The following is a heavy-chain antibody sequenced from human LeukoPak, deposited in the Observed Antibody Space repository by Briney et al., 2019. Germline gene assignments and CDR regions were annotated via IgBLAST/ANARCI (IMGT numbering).Heavy chain of an antibody. D-gene: IGHD3-10*01. Sequence: SETLSLTCTGSGGSLSSFYWSWIRQPAGKGLEWIGRIHTSGNTNYHPSLKSRVTMSVDTSKSEFSLKLNSVTAADTAVYYCARGITMVRGVVYYVMDVWGQGTTVTVSS. V-gene: IGHV4-4*07. CDR1: GGSLSSFY. CDR3: ARGITMVRGVVYYVMDV. J-gene: IGHJ6*02. CDR2: IHTSGNT.